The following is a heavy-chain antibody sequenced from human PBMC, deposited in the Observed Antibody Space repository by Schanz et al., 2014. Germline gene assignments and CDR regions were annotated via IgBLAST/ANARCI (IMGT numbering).Heavy chain of an antibody. D-gene: IGHD5-12*01. CDR3: AICRGGNTGYEAADY. V-gene: IGHV7-4-1*02. CDR2: INSNTGNP. Sequence: QVQLVQSGSELKKPGASVNISCKASGYTFTTYALNWVRQAPGQGLEWMGWINSNTGNPTYAPAFTGRFVFSLDTSGSTAYLQIIGLQAEDSAVFYSAICRGGNTGYEAADYWGQGTRVTVSS. CDR1: GYTFTTYA. J-gene: IGHJ4*02.